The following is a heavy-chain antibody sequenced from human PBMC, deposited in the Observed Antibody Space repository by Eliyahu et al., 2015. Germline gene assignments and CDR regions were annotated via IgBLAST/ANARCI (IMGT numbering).Heavy chain of an antibody. CDR3: ARLKTGTTPPDYFDY. V-gene: IGHV4-4*02. CDR1: GGSISSNNW. J-gene: IGHJ4*02. D-gene: IGHD1-7*01. Sequence: QVQLQESGPGLVKPSGTLSLTCAVSGGSISSNNWWSWVRQPPGKGLEWIGEIYHSGSTYHHSSLKSRVTISVDKSKNQFSLRLSSVTAADTAVYYCARLKTGTTPPDYFDYWGQGTLVAVSS. CDR2: IYHSGST.